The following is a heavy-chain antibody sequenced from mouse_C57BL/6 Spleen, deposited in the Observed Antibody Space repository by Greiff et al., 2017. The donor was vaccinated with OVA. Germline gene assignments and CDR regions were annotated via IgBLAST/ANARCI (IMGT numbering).Heavy chain of an antibody. V-gene: IGHV1-4*01. CDR3: ASFYYGSSYVDYFDY. Sequence: VQGVESGAELARPGASVKMSCKASGYTFTSYTMHWVKQRPGQGLEWIGYINPSSGYTKYNQKFKDKATLTADKSSSTAYMQLSSLTSEDSAVYYCASFYYGSSYVDYFDYWGQGTTLTVSS. CDR2: INPSSGYT. D-gene: IGHD1-1*01. J-gene: IGHJ2*01. CDR1: GYTFTSYT.